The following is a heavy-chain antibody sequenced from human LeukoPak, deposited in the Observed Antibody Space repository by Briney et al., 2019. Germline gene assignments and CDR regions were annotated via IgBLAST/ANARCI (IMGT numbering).Heavy chain of an antibody. CDR2: ISAYNGNT. Sequence: ASVKVYCKASGYTFTRYGISWVRQAPGQGLEWMGWISAYNGNTNYAQKLQGRVTMTTDTSTSTAYMELRSLRSDDTAVYYCARGGYYGSGSYYSSSPLDYWGQGTLVTVSS. J-gene: IGHJ4*02. D-gene: IGHD3-10*01. CDR3: ARGGYYGSGSYYSSSPLDY. V-gene: IGHV1-18*01. CDR1: GYTFTRYG.